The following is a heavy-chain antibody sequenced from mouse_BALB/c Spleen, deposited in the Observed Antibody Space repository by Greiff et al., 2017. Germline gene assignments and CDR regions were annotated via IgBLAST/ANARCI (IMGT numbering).Heavy chain of an antibody. J-gene: IGHJ4*01. Sequence: VKLMESGPGLVAPSQSLSITCPVSGFSLTSYGVHWVRQPPGKGLEWLGVIWAGGSTNYNSALMSRLSISKDNSKSQVFLKMNSLQTDDPAMYYGDRVATATAMDYWGQGTSGTVAA. D-gene: IGHD1-2*01. CDR3: DRVATATAMDY. CDR1: GFSLTSYG. CDR2: IWAGGST. V-gene: IGHV2-9*02.